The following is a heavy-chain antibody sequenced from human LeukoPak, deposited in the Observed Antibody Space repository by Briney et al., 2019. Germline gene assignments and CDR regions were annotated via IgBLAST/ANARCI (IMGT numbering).Heavy chain of an antibody. CDR2: IYQSGST. Sequence: SETLSLTCTVSGGSISSYYWSWIRQPPGKGLEWIGTIYQSGSTYYNPSLKSRVAISVDTSKNQFSLTLSSVTAADTAIYYCARPRLRYYYYMDVWGKGTTVTVSS. D-gene: IGHD6-25*01. J-gene: IGHJ6*03. CDR3: ARPRLRYYYYMDV. V-gene: IGHV4-59*08. CDR1: GGSISSYY.